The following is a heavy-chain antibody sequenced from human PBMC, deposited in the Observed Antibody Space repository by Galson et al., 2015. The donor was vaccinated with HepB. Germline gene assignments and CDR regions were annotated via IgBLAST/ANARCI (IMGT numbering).Heavy chain of an antibody. D-gene: IGHD3-9*01. V-gene: IGHV3-23*01. CDR1: GFTFSIYA. Sequence: SLRLSCAASGFTFSIYAMNWVRQAPGKGLEWVSAISGSDGSTYYADSVKGRFTISRDNSKNTLYLQMNNLRAEDTAVYYCAKDRYSAVLTGLFDLWGQGTLVTVPS. J-gene: IGHJ4*02. CDR3: AKDRYSAVLTGLFDL. CDR2: ISGSDGST.